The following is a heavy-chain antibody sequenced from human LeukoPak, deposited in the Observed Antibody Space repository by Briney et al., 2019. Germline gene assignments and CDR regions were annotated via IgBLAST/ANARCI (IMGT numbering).Heavy chain of an antibody. CDR2: ISTDGSTT. V-gene: IGHV3-74*01. Sequence: AGSLRLSCTVSGFTISDYWMHWVRQTPAKGLVWVSRISTDGSTTTYADSVKGRFTISRDNAKNTLYLQMNSLRAEDTALYYCTRVGAATTRDYWGQGTLVTVSS. CDR3: TRVGAATTRDY. CDR1: GFTISDYW. J-gene: IGHJ4*02. D-gene: IGHD1-26*01.